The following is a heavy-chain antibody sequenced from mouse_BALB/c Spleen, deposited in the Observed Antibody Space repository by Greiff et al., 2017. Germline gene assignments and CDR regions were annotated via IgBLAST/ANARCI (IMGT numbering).Heavy chain of an antibody. CDR2: IWAGGST. Sequence: QVQLKESGPGLVAPSQSLSFTCTASGFSLTSNGVHWVRQPPGKGLEWLGVIWAGGSTNYNSALMSRLGISKDNSKSQVFLKMNSLQADDTAIYYCAKNDERQAMDYWGQGTSVTVSS. V-gene: IGHV2-9*02. J-gene: IGHJ4*01. CDR1: GFSLTSNG. CDR3: AKNDERQAMDY.